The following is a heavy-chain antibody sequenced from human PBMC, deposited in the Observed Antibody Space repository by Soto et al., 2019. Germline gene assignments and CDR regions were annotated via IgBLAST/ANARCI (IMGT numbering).Heavy chain of an antibody. D-gene: IGHD1-1*01. CDR2: IKQDGSER. V-gene: IGHV3-7*01. CDR1: GFTFSTYW. CDR3: ARDSGTREY. J-gene: IGHJ4*02. Sequence: LRLSCAASGFTFSTYWMSWVRQAPGKGLEWLANIKQDGSERYYVYSVKGRFTISRDKAKNSLYMQMNSVRAEDTAVYYCARDSGTREYWGQGTMVTVSS.